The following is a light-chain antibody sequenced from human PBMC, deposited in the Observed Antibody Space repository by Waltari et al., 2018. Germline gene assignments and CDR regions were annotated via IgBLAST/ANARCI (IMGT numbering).Light chain of an antibody. Sequence: QSALTQPASVSGSPGQSITISCTGTSSDVGDYNFVSWYQQHPGKAPQLMIYEGSKRPSGVSNRFSGSKSGNTASLTISGLQAEDEADYYCCSYAGSTTFYVFGTETKVTVV. CDR3: CSYAGSTTFYV. V-gene: IGLV2-23*01. J-gene: IGLJ1*01. CDR2: EGS. CDR1: SSDVGDYNF.